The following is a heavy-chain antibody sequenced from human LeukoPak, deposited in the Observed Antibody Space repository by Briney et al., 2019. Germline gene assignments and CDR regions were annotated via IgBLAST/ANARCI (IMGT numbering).Heavy chain of an antibody. Sequence: AAVKVSCKPSGYTFTSYGISWVRQAPGQGLEWMGWISAYNGNTNYAQKLQGRVTMTTDTSTSTAYMELRSLRSDDTAVYYCARGTLDVAVAGTGYYYYYMDVWGKGTTVTVSS. CDR3: ARGTLDVAVAGTGYYYYYMDV. V-gene: IGHV1-18*01. J-gene: IGHJ6*03. D-gene: IGHD6-19*01. CDR1: GYTFTSYG. CDR2: ISAYNGNT.